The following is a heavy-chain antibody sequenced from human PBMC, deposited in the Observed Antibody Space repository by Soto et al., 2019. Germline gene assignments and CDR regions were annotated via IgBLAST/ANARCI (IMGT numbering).Heavy chain of an antibody. D-gene: IGHD3-16*01. J-gene: IGHJ3*02. Sequence: SVKVSCTASGFTFTSSAVQWVRQARGQRLEWIGWIVVGSGNTNYAQKFQERVTITRDMSTSTAYMELSSLRSEDTAVYYCAAPRLPSTDYVMDDFEIWGQGTMVTVSS. CDR3: AAPRLPSTDYVMDDFEI. CDR2: IVVGSGNT. V-gene: IGHV1-58*01. CDR1: GFTFTSSA.